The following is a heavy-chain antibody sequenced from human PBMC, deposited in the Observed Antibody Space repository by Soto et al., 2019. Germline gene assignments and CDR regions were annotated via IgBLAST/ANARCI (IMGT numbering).Heavy chain of an antibody. D-gene: IGHD3-9*01. V-gene: IGHV1-69*02. CDR1: GGTFSSYT. J-gene: IGHJ4*02. CDR2: IIPILGIA. Sequence: QVQLVQSGAEVKKPGSSVKVSCKASGGTFSSYTISWVRQAPGQGLEWMGRIIPILGIADYAQKFQGRVTITADKSTSTAYMELSSLRSEDTAVYYYATSSRPSVDILTGYWGQGTLVTVSS. CDR3: ATSSRPSVDILTGY.